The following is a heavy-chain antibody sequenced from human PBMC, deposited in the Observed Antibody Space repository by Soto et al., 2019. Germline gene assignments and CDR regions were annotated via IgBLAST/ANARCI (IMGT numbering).Heavy chain of an antibody. V-gene: IGHV3-7*03. Sequence: EVQLVESGGGLVQPGGSLRLSCAASGFTFSSYWMSWVRQAPGKGLEWVANIKQDGSEKYSVDSVKGRFTISRDNAKNSLYLQMNCLRAEDTAVYYGAIVSTGVVVVAAGDYWGQGTLFTFSA. CDR3: AIVSTGVVVVAAGDY. D-gene: IGHD2-15*01. CDR1: GFTFSSYW. CDR2: IKQDGSEK. J-gene: IGHJ4*02.